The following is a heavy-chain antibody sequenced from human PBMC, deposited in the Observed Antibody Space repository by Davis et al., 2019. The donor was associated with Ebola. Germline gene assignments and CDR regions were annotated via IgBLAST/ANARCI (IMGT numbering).Heavy chain of an antibody. J-gene: IGHJ6*02. CDR2: IYYSGST. V-gene: IGHV4-59*01. CDR3: ARVTSGGARYGMDV. Sequence: PSETLSLTCTVSGGSISSYYWSWIRQPPGKGLEWIGYIYYSGSTNYNPSLKSRVTISVDTSKNQFSLKLSSVTAADTAVYYCARVTSGGARYGMDVWGQGTTVTVSS. CDR1: GGSISSYY. D-gene: IGHD3-16*01.